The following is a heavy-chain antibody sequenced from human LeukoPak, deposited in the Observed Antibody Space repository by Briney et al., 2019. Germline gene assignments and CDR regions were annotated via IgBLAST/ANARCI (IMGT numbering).Heavy chain of an antibody. CDR3: ARAGYDFWSGYDY. V-gene: IGHV3-23*01. J-gene: IGHJ4*02. CDR2: LTFSGGST. Sequence: GGSLRLSCAASGFTFSIYAMSWVRQAPGKGLEWVSTLTFSGGSTYYADSVKGRFTISRDNSKNTLYLQMNSLRAEDTAVYYCARAGYDFWSGYDYWGQGTLVTVSS. D-gene: IGHD3-3*01. CDR1: GFTFSIYA.